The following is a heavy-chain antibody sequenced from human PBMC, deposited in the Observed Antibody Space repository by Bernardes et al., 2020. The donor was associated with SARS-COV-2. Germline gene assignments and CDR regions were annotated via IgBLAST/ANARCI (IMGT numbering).Heavy chain of an antibody. J-gene: IGHJ4*02. CDR3: ARDGGGWGEAYSLDS. D-gene: IGHD3-16*01. CDR1: GGSISTSY. Sequence: SKSLSLTCTVSGGSISTSYWNWIRQPAGTGLEWIGRIYNTGSAKYNPSLQTRVTMSIDPSKNQFSLKLTSLTAADTAIYYCARDGGGWGEAYSLDSLGQGTRVTVSS. V-gene: IGHV4-4*07. CDR2: IYNTGSA.